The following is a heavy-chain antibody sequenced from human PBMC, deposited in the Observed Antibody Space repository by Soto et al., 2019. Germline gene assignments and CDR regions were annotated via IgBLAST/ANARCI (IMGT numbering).Heavy chain of an antibody. V-gene: IGHV4-4*02. Sequence: QVQLQESGPRLVKPSGTLSLTCTVSGGSITNSNWWSWVRLPPAKGLEWIGDIYHAGSTKYNPSLQRRVTMSVDTSNTQFALTSTSVTSADTAVYFCARGPPIVGNTTPLDSWGQGTLVTVS. J-gene: IGHJ4*02. CDR3: ARGPPIVGNTTPLDS. D-gene: IGHD1-26*01. CDR2: IYHAGST. CDR1: GGSITNSNW.